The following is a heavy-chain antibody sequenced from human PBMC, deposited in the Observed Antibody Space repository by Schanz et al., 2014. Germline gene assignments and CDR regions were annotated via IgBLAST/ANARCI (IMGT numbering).Heavy chain of an antibody. CDR3: ARSPRMDV. CDR1: GFTFSTYA. V-gene: IGHV3-23*04. J-gene: IGHJ6*02. CDR2: ISGSGGST. Sequence: EVRLVESGGDLVQPGGSLRLSCAASGFTFSTYAMSWVRQAPGKGLEWVSTISGSGGSTFYADSVKGRFTTSRDNSKNTRYLHISSLRAEDTGVYYCARSPRMDVWGQGTMVTVSS.